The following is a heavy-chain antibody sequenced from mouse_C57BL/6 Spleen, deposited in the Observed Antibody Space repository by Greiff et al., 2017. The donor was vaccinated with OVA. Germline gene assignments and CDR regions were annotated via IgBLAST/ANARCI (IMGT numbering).Heavy chain of an antibody. V-gene: IGHV5-17*01. CDR3: ARPNTVVDYAMDY. CDR1: GFTFSDYG. Sequence: EVKLVESGGGLVKPGGSLKLSCAASGFTFSDYGMHWVRQAPEKGLEWVAYISSGSSTIYYADTVKGRFTISRDNAKNTLFLQMTSLRSEDTAMYYCARPNTVVDYAMDYWGQGTSVTVSS. J-gene: IGHJ4*01. CDR2: ISSGSSTI. D-gene: IGHD1-1*01.